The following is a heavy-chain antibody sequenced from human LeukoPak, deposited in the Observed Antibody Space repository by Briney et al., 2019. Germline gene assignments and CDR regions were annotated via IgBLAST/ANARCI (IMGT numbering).Heavy chain of an antibody. Sequence: SETLSLTCTVSGGSISSNSYYWSWIRQPPGKGLEWIGYIYYSGSTNYNPSLKSRVTISVDTSKNQFSLKLSSVTAADTAVYYCARGVWQLSTFDYWGQGTLVTVSS. D-gene: IGHD6-6*01. CDR1: GGSISSNSYY. V-gene: IGHV4-61*01. CDR3: ARGVWQLSTFDY. CDR2: IYYSGST. J-gene: IGHJ4*02.